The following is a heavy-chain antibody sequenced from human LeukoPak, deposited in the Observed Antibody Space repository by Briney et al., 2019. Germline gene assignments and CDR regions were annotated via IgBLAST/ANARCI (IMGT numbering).Heavy chain of an antibody. CDR2: ISSTSSYI. CDR1: GFTFSSFS. CDR3: ARESGSRSYYYYMDV. D-gene: IGHD2-2*01. J-gene: IGHJ6*03. V-gene: IGHV3-21*01. Sequence: GGSLRLSCAASGFTFSSFSMNWVRQAPGKGLEWVSSISSTSSYIYYADSVKGRFTISRDKDKNSVYLQMTSLRAEDTAVYYCARESGSRSYYYYMDVWGKGTTVTVSS.